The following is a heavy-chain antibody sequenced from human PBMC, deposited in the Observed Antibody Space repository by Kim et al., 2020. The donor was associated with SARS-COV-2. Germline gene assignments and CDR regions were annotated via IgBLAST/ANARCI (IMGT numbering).Heavy chain of an antibody. D-gene: IGHD6-13*01. V-gene: IGHV1-69*13. CDR2: IIPIFGTA. CDR3: ARDLSSSWSAQYYYYYGMDV. Sequence: SVKVSCKASGGTFSSYAISWVRQAPGQGLEWMGGIIPIFGTANYAQKFQGRVTITADESTSTAYMELSSLRSEDTAVYYCARDLSSSWSAQYYYYYGMDVWGQGTTVTVSS. CDR1: GGTFSSYA. J-gene: IGHJ6*02.